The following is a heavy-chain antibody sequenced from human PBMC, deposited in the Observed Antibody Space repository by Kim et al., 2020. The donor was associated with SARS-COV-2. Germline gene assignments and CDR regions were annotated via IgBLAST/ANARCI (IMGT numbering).Heavy chain of an antibody. D-gene: IGHD2-8*01. J-gene: IGHJ6*02. CDR2: MSGNSGFI. V-gene: IGHV3-21*01. CDR1: GFTFSSYS. CDR3: ARDHNTNGDEDV. Sequence: GGSLRLSCAASGFTFSSYSMNWVRQAPGKGLEWVSSMSGNSGFIYYADSVRGRFTISRDNVKNSLYLQMNSLRAEDTAVYYCARDHNTNGDEDVWGQGTTVTVSS.